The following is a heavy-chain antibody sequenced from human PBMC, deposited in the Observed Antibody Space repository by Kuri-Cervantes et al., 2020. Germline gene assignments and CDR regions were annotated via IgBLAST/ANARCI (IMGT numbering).Heavy chain of an antibody. CDR2: ISSDGSNR. D-gene: IGHD3-16*01. Sequence: GGSLRLSCAASGFTFSRYAIHWVRQAPGKGLEWVADISSDGSNRYYADSVKGRFTISRDNSKNTLYLQMNSLRAEDTALYYCAKDTYVGGPGFIDYWGQGTLVTVSS. CDR3: AKDTYVGGPGFIDY. V-gene: IGHV3-30-3*01. CDR1: GFTFSRYA. J-gene: IGHJ4*02.